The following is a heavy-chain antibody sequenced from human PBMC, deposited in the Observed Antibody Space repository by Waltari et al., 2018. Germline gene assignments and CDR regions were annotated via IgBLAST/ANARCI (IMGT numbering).Heavy chain of an antibody. CDR2: INPSGGST. CDR1: GYTFTSYS. V-gene: IGHV1-46*01. J-gene: IGHJ5*02. D-gene: IGHD2-8*01. Sequence: QVQLVQSGAEVKKPGASVRVSCKASGYTFTSYSMHWVRQAPGQGLEWMGIINPSGGSTSNEQKFQGRVTMTMDTSTSTVYMELSSRRSEDTAVYDCARGRVRYCTNGGCIRGGWFDPWGQGTMVTVSS. CDR3: ARGRVRYCTNGGCIRGGWFDP.